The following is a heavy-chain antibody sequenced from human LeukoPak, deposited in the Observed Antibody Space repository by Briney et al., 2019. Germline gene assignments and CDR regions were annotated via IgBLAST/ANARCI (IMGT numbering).Heavy chain of an antibody. CDR1: GFTFSTYE. CDR3: SLLAVASPQDY. D-gene: IGHD6-19*01. Sequence: GGSLRLSCAASGFTFSTYEMHWVRQAPGKGMEWVSDISSSGSTMYYADSVKGRFTTSRDNAKNLLYLQMHSLRAEDTAVYYCSLLAVASPQDYWGQGTLVTVSS. J-gene: IGHJ4*02. CDR2: ISSSGSTM. V-gene: IGHV3-48*03.